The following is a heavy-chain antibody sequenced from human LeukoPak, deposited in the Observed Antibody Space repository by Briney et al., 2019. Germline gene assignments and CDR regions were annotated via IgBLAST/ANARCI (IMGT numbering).Heavy chain of an antibody. CDR2: IYHSGST. V-gene: IGHV4-30-2*01. D-gene: IGHD1-26*01. J-gene: IGHJ4*02. CDR1: GGSISSGGYY. Sequence: SQTLSLTCTVSGGSISSGGYYWSWIRQPPGKGLEWIGYIYHSGSTYYDPSLKSRVTISLDTSKNQFSLNLSSVTAADTAVYYCARDRYSGTYWGYFDYWGQGTLVTVSS. CDR3: ARDRYSGTYWGYFDY.